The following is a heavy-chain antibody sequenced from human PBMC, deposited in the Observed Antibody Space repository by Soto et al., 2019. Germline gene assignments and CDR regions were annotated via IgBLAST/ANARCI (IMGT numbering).Heavy chain of an antibody. CDR1: GFNFSIYG. J-gene: IGHJ6*02. D-gene: IGHD3-22*01. CDR3: ARDRGRLLRTTTVHGMDV. V-gene: IGHV3-30*03. CDR2: ISYDGSNK. Sequence: PGGSLRLSCAASGFNFSIYGMHWVRQAPGKGLEWVAVISYDGSNKYYADSVKGRFTISRDNSKNTLYLQMNSLRAEDTAVYYCARDRGRLLRTTTVHGMDVWGQGTTVTVSS.